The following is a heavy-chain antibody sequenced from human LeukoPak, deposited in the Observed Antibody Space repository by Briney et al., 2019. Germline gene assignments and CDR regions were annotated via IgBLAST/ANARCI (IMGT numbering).Heavy chain of an antibody. CDR1: GFKFRAFT. D-gene: IGHD2-8*01. Sequence: GGSLRLSCVGSGFKFRAFTMHWVRQAPGRGLEWVSLFSRNGVTTFYADSVRGRFTISRDNSENSVYLQMDSLTTEDTAVYYCAKEKDTNYFDLWGQGTLVTVSA. CDR2: FSRNGVTT. J-gene: IGHJ3*01. V-gene: IGHV3-43*01. CDR3: AKEKDTNYFDL.